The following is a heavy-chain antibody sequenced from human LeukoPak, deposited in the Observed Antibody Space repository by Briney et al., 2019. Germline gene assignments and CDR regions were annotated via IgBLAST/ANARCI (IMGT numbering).Heavy chain of an antibody. V-gene: IGHV4-34*01. CDR2: INHSGST. D-gene: IGHD6-13*01. J-gene: IGHJ5*02. CDR1: GGSFSAYF. CDR3: ARSPYSSSWYPFAP. Sequence: SETLSLTCGVYGGSFSAYFWTWIRQPPGRGLEWIGEINHSGSTNYNPSLKSRVTMSVDTSKNQFSLKLTSVTAADTAVYYCARSPYSSSWYPFAPWGQGTLVTVSS.